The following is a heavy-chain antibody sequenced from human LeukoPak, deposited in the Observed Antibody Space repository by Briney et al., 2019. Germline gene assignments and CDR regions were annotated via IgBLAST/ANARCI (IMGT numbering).Heavy chain of an antibody. J-gene: IGHJ6*02. V-gene: IGHV3-53*04. CDR1: GSNVTYNY. CDR3: ARTSYYYDMDV. CDR2: IDSGGTT. Sequence: GGSLRLSCVASGSNVTYNYLTWVRQAPGKGLEWVSLIDSGGTTYYADSLKGRFTISRHSPNNTLFLQMNNLRPEDTAVYYCARTSYYYDMDVWGPGTPVTVSS.